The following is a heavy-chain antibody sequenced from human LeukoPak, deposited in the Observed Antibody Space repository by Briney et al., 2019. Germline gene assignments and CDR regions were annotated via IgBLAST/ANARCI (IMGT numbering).Heavy chain of an antibody. J-gene: IGHJ4*02. D-gene: IGHD3-22*01. V-gene: IGHV4-34*01. CDR3: AREGYYYDSSGYYYVY. CDR1: GGSFSGYY. CDR2: INHSGST. Sequence: SETLSLTCAVYGGSFSGYYWSWIRQPPGKGLEWIGEINHSGSTNYNPSLKSRVTISVDTSKNQFSLKLSSVTAADTAVYYCAREGYYYDSSGYYYVYWGQGTLVTVSS.